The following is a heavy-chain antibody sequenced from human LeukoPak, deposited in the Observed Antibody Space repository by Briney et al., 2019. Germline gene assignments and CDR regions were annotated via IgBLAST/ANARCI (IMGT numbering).Heavy chain of an antibody. CDR3: ARVKGVPAAHHFDY. CDR2: IKQDGSEK. D-gene: IGHD2-2*01. Sequence: GGSLRLSCAASGFTFSSYWMSWVRQAPGKGLEWVANIKQDGSEKYYVDSVKGRFTISRDNAKNSLYLQMNSLRAEDTAVYYCARVKGVPAAHHFDYWGQGTLVTVSP. V-gene: IGHV3-7*01. CDR1: GFTFSSYW. J-gene: IGHJ4*02.